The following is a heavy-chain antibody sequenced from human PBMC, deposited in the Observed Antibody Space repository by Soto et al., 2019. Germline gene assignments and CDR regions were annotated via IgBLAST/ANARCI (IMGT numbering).Heavy chain of an antibody. CDR1: GFTFSNAW. J-gene: IGHJ6*02. CDR2: IKSKTDGGTT. D-gene: IGHD3-10*01. Sequence: GGSLRLSCAASGFTFSNAWMSWVRQAPGKGLEWVGCIKSKTDGGTTDYAAPVKGRFTVSRDDSKNTLYLQMNSLKTEDTAVYYCTTEGSGSYYNPYYYGMDVWGQGTTVTVSS. CDR3: TTEGSGSYYNPYYYGMDV. V-gene: IGHV3-15*01.